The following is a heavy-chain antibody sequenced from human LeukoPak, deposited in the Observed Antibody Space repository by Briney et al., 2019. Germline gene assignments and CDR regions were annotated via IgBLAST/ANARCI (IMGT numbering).Heavy chain of an antibody. CDR2: ISSSSSYI. CDR1: GFTFSNYA. Sequence: GGSLRLSCAASGFTFSNYAMSWVRQAPGKGLEWVSSISSSSSYIYYADSVKGRFTISRDNAKNSLYLQMNSLRAEDTAVYYCAKAGYYDSSGYYYAWGQGTLVTVSS. CDR3: AKAGYYDSSGYYYA. V-gene: IGHV3-21*01. J-gene: IGHJ5*02. D-gene: IGHD3-22*01.